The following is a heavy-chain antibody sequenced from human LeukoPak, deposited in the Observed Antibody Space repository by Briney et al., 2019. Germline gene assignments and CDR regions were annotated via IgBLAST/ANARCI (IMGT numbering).Heavy chain of an antibody. V-gene: IGHV3-15*01. CDR1: GFTFSSAW. CDR3: TTVRPGTSGYSY. J-gene: IGHJ4*02. Sequence: SGGSLRLSCAASGFTFSSAWMTWVRQVPGKGLEWVGRVRSKADGGTTDYAAPAKGRFTISRDDSKNTVLLQMNSLKTEDTAVYYCTTVRPGTSGYSYWGQGTLVTVSS. D-gene: IGHD3-22*01. CDR2: VRSKADGGTT.